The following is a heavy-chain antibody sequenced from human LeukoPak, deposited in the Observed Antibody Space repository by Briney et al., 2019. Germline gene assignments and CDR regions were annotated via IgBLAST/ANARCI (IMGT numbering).Heavy chain of an antibody. D-gene: IGHD2/OR15-2a*01. CDR3: AKDICPDSNSNYRGFDY. CDR2: ISWNSGSI. V-gene: IGHV3-9*03. J-gene: IGHJ4*02. Sequence: GGSLRLSCAASGLTFDDYAMHWVRQAPGKGLEWVSGISWNSGSIGYADSVKGRFTISRDNAKNSLYLQMNSLRAEDMALYYCAKDICPDSNSNYRGFDYWGQGTLVTVSS. CDR1: GLTFDDYA.